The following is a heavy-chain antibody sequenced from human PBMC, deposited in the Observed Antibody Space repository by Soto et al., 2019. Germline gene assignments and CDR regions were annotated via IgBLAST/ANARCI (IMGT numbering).Heavy chain of an antibody. CDR3: AKVRIAAAGTSDY. Sequence: PVGSLRLSCAASGFTSSSYGMHWVRQAPGKGLEWVAVISYDGSNKYYADSVKGRFTISRDNSKNTLYLQMNSLRAEDTAVYYCAKVRIAAAGTSDYWGQGTLVTVSS. D-gene: IGHD6-13*01. CDR1: GFTSSSYG. V-gene: IGHV3-30*18. CDR2: ISYDGSNK. J-gene: IGHJ4*02.